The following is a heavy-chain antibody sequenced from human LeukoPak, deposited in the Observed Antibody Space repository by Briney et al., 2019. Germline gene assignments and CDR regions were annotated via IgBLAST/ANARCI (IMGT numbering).Heavy chain of an antibody. Sequence: GGSLRLSCAASGFTFSRYAMSWVRQAPGKGLEWVSTIGTAADTLYPASVKGRFTISRENAKNSLYLKMNSLRAGDTAVYYCTRRLGINSDWYFDLWGRGTLVTVSS. CDR2: IGTAADT. CDR1: GFTFSRYA. D-gene: IGHD7-27*01. V-gene: IGHV3-13*01. J-gene: IGHJ2*01. CDR3: TRRLGINSDWYFDL.